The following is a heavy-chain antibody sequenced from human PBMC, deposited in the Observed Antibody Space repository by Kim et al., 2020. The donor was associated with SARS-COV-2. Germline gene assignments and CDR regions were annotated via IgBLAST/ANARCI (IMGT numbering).Heavy chain of an antibody. D-gene: IGHD6-19*01. CDR3: ARDQGIAVASSVRYYYGMDV. CDR1: GGSISSGGYY. V-gene: IGHV4-31*03. J-gene: IGHJ6*02. Sequence: SETLSLTCTVSGGSISSGGYYWSWIRQHPGKGLEWIGYIYYSGSTYYNPSLKSRVTISVDTSKNQFSLKLSSVTAADTAVYYCARDQGIAVASSVRYYYGMDVCGQGTTVTVSS. CDR2: IYYSGST.